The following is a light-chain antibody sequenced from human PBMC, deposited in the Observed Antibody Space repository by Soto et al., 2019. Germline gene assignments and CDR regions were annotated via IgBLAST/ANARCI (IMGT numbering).Light chain of an antibody. CDR3: CSYAGSSTLA. J-gene: IGLJ2*01. Sequence: QSALTQPRSVSGSPGQSVTISCTGTSSDVGGYNYVSWYQQHPGKAPKLMIYDVSKRPSGVPDRFSGSKSGNTASLTITGIQAEDEADYYCCSYAGSSTLAFGGGTQLTVL. V-gene: IGLV2-11*01. CDR2: DVS. CDR1: SSDVGGYNY.